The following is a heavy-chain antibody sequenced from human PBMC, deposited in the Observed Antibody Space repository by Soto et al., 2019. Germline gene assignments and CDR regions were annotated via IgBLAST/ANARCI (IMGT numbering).Heavy chain of an antibody. CDR1: GDSISSYD. J-gene: IGHJ4*02. V-gene: IGHV4-59*01. CDR3: ARGYTDFDS. CDR2: IDNSGRT. Sequence: PSETLSLTCTVSGDSISSYDWSWIRQPPGKGLEWIGYIDNSGRTDSNPSLKSRVSMSVDTSKNQFSLNLISVTAADTAVYYCARGYTDFDSRAQRTPVTVSS. D-gene: IGHD3-16*02.